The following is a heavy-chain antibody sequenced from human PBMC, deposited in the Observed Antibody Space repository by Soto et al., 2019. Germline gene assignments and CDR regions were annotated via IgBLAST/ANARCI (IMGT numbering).Heavy chain of an antibody. CDR3: AGGPTIFGVVFEY. CDR2: IDAVDSKT. D-gene: IGHD3-3*01. J-gene: IGHJ4*02. Sequence: EVRLVQSGAEVKKPGDSLRISCKGSGYSFNDYWITWVRQMPGKGLEWMGRIDAVDSKTNYSPSFQGHVTISVDRSINTAYLQWSSLKASDSAMYYCAGGPTIFGVVFEYWGQGTLVSVSS. V-gene: IGHV5-10-1*03. CDR1: GYSFNDYW.